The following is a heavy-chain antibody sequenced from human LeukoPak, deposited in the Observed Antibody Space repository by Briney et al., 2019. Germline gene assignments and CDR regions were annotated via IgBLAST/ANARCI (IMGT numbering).Heavy chain of an antibody. J-gene: IGHJ6*02. CDR1: EFTFSRYA. CDR2: ISYDGSNK. V-gene: IGHV3-30*04. D-gene: IGHD2-21*02. Sequence: GGSLRLPCAASEFTFSRYAMTWVRQAPGKGLEWVAVISYDGSNKYYADSLKGRFTISRDNSKNTLYLQMNSLRAEDTAVYYCARGRLCGGGCSWFGYYYYYGMDVWGQGTTVTVSS. CDR3: ARGRLCGGGCSWFGYYYYYGMDV.